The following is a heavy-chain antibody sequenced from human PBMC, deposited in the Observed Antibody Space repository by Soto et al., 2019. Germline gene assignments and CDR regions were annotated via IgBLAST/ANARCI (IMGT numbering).Heavy chain of an antibody. J-gene: IGHJ3*02. V-gene: IGHV1-58*02. CDR2: IVVGSGNT. D-gene: IGHD7-27*01. CDR1: GFTFTSSA. Sequence: QMQLVQSGPEVKKPGTSVKVSCKASGFTFTSSAMQWVRQARGQRLEWIGWIVVGSGNTNYAQKFQERVTITRDMATSTAYMELSSLRSEDTAVYYCAAAVSEATGDSNAFDIWGQGTMVTVSS. CDR3: AAAVSEATGDSNAFDI.